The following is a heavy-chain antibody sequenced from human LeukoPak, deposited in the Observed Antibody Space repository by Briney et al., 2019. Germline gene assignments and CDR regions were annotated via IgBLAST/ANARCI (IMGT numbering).Heavy chain of an antibody. V-gene: IGHV1-69*04. D-gene: IGHD6-13*01. CDR3: ARDPNIAAAGTNWFDP. Sequence: ASVKVSCKASGGTFSSYATSWVRQAPGQGLEWMGRIIPIFGIANYAQKFQGRVTITADKSTSTAYMELSSLRSEDTAVYYCARDPNIAAAGTNWFDPWGQGTLVTVSS. CDR2: IIPIFGIA. J-gene: IGHJ5*02. CDR1: GGTFSSYA.